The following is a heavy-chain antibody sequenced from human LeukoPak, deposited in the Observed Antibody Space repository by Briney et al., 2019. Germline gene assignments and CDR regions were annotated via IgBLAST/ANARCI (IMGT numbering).Heavy chain of an antibody. CDR1: GYTLTELS. CDR2: FDPEDGET. CDR3: ATGPRYYDILTGYSDFDY. Sequence: ASVKVSCKVSGYTLTELSMHWVRQAPGKGLEWMGGFDPEDGETIYAQKFQGRVTMTEDTSTDTAYMELSSLRSEDTAVYYCATGPRYYDILTGYSDFDYWGQGTLVTVSS. D-gene: IGHD3-9*01. V-gene: IGHV1-24*01. J-gene: IGHJ4*02.